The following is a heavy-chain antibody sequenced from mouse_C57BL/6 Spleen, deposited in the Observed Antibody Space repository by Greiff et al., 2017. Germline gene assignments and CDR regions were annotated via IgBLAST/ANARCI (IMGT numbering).Heavy chain of an antibody. CDR1: GFTFSNYW. D-gene: IGHD4-1*01. V-gene: IGHV6-3*01. J-gene: IGHJ1*03. Sequence: EVKLMESGGGLVQPGGSMKLSCVASGFTFSNYWMNWVRQSPEKGLEWVAQIRLKSDNYATHYAESVKGRFTISRDDSKSSVYLQMNNLRAEDTGIYYCTSNWDVERYVDVWGTGTTVTVSS. CDR2: IRLKSDNYAT. CDR3: TSNWDVERYVDV.